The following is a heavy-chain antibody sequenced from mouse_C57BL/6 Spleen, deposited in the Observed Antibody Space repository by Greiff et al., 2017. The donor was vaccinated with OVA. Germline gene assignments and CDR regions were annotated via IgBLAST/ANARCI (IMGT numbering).Heavy chain of an antibody. Sequence: QVQLQQPGAELVMPGASVKLSCKASGYTFTSYWMHWVKQRPGQGLEWIGEIDPSDSYTTYNQKFKGKSTLTVDKSSSTAYMQLSSLTSEDSAVYYCARGTNFDYWGQGTTLTVSS. D-gene: IGHD3-3*01. J-gene: IGHJ2*01. CDR2: IDPSDSYT. CDR3: ARGTNFDY. CDR1: GYTFTSYW. V-gene: IGHV1-69*01.